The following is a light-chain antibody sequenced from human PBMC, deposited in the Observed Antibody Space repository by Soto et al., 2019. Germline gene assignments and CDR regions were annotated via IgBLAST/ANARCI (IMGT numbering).Light chain of an antibody. CDR1: QGIANF. CDR3: QQLNSFPIP. J-gene: IGKJ3*01. Sequence: IQLTQSPSSLSASVGDRVTISCLASQGIANFLAWYQQKPGKAPKLLIYGASTLQSGVPSRFSGSGSGTDFTLTISSVQPEDFATYYCQQLNSFPIPFGPGTKVDIK. V-gene: IGKV1-9*01. CDR2: GAS.